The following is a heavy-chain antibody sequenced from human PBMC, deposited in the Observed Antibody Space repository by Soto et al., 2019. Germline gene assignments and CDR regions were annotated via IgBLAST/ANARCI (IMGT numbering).Heavy chain of an antibody. CDR1: GFTFSSYA. D-gene: IGHD2-21*02. J-gene: IGHJ4*02. CDR3: AKNDRIVVVTAILDY. Sequence: PGGSLRLSCAASGFTFSSYAMSWVRQAPGKGLEWVSAISGSGGSTYYADSVKGRFTISRDNSKNTLYLQMNSLRAEDTAVYYCAKNDRIVVVTAILDYWGQGTLVTVSS. CDR2: ISGSGGST. V-gene: IGHV3-23*01.